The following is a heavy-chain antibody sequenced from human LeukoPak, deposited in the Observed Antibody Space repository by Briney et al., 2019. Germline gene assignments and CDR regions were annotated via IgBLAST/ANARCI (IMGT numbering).Heavy chain of an antibody. D-gene: IGHD3-3*01. V-gene: IGHV1-18*01. CDR3: ARSITIFGVASPEDAFDI. Sequence: GASVKVSCKASGYTFTSYGISWVRQAPGQGLEWMGWISAYNGNTNYAQKLQGRVTMTTDTSTSTAYMELRSLRSDDTAVYYCARSITIFGVASPEDAFDIWGQGTMVTVSS. CDR1: GYTFTSYG. J-gene: IGHJ3*02. CDR2: ISAYNGNT.